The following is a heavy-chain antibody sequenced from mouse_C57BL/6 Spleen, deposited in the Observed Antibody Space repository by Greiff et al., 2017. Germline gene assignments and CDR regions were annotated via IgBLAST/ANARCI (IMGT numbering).Heavy chain of an antibody. V-gene: IGHV1-61*01. J-gene: IGHJ2*01. Sequence: QVQLQQPGAELVRPGSSVKLSCKASGYTFTSYWMDWVKQRPGQGLEWIGNIYPSDSETHYNQKFKDKATLTVDKSSSTAYMQLSSLTSEDSAVYYCARSQGYYSDYWGQGTTLTVSS. D-gene: IGHD1-1*01. CDR1: GYTFTSYW. CDR2: IYPSDSET. CDR3: ARSQGYYSDY.